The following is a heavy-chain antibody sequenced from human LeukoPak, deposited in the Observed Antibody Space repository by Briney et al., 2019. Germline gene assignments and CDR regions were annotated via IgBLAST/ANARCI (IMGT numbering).Heavy chain of an antibody. Sequence: GGSLRLSYAASGFNHDEHAMHWVPQAPGKALEYVSHLSGDGGSTYYADYVKGRFTISRDNSTNSLYLQMNSLRTEDTALYYCAKDMTGSGSYYYYYYGMDVWGQGTTVTVSS. CDR1: GFNHDEHA. D-gene: IGHD3-10*01. V-gene: IGHV3-43*02. CDR2: LSGDGGST. J-gene: IGHJ6*02. CDR3: AKDMTGSGSYYYYYYGMDV.